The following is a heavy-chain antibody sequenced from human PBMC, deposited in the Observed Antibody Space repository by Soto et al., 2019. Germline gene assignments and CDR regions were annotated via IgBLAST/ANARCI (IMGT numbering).Heavy chain of an antibody. CDR1: GDSISITSYY. CDR2: IHYSGST. CDR3: ASTKDETLYFDY. D-gene: IGHD2-15*01. J-gene: IGHJ4*02. V-gene: IGHV4-39*01. Sequence: QLQLQESGPGLVKPSETLSLTCTFSGDSISITSYYWGWVRQPPGKGMEWIGSIHYSGSTHYNPSLQSRVTISGDASKKQFSLKLRSVTAADTAVYYCASTKDETLYFDYWGQGTLVTVSS.